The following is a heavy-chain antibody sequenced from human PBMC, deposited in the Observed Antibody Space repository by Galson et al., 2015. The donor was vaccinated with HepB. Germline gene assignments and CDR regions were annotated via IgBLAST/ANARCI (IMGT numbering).Heavy chain of an antibody. Sequence: SLRPSCAASGFTFGSYGMHWVRQAPGKGLEWVAVIWSDGNNKDYADSVKGRFTISRDNSKNTPYLQMDSLRGEDTAVYYCAREAYSSSWYVRAYDLDYWGQGNWVTVSS. CDR2: IWSDGNNK. CDR1: GFTFGSYG. J-gene: IGHJ4*02. D-gene: IGHD6-13*01. CDR3: AREAYSSSWYVRAYDLDY. V-gene: IGHV3-33*01.